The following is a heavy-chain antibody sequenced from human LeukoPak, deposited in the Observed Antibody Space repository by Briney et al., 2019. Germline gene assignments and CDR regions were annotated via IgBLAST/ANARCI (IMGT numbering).Heavy chain of an antibody. J-gene: IGHJ5*02. V-gene: IGHV1-8*01. CDR2: MNPNSGNT. CDR3: ARARGCSSTSCYRGPNWFDP. D-gene: IGHD2-2*01. CDR1: GYTFTSYD. Sequence: ASVKVSCKASGYTFTSYDINWVRQATGQGLEWMGWMNPNSGNTGYAQKLQGRVTMTRNTSISTAYMELSSLRSEDTAVYYCARARGCSSTSCYRGPNWFDPWGQGTLVTVSS.